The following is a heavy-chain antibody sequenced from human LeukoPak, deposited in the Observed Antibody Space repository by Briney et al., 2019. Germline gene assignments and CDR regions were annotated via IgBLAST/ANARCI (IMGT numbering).Heavy chain of an antibody. D-gene: IGHD3-10*01. CDR3: ARDGSPFDH. CDR1: GFTFSAYW. J-gene: IGHJ4*02. V-gene: IGHV3-7*01. CDR2: IKQDGSEI. Sequence: AGGSLRLSCAASGFTFSAYWMGSVRQTPGKGLEWVANIKQDGSEIYYVASVKGRFTISRDNAKNSLYLQVNSLRVEDTAVYYCARDGSPFDHWGEGALVTVSS.